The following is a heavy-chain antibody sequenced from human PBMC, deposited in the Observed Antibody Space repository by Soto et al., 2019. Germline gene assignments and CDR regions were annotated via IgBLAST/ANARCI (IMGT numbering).Heavy chain of an antibody. Sequence: SETLSLTCTVSGGSISSSSYYWGWIRQPPGKGLEWIGSIYYSGSTYYNPSLKSRVTISVDTSKNQFSLKLSSVTAADTAVYYFARGRYCSSTSCSLGAFDIWGQGTMVTVSS. J-gene: IGHJ3*02. V-gene: IGHV4-39*07. CDR3: ARGRYCSSTSCSLGAFDI. CDR1: GGSISSSSYY. D-gene: IGHD2-2*01. CDR2: IYYSGST.